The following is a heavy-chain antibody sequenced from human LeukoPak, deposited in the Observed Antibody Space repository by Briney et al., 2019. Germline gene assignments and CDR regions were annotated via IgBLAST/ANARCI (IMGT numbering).Heavy chain of an antibody. CDR2: IYTDGST. CDR3: ARDRGANWFDP. Sequence: PGGSLRLSCAASGFTVSSNYMSWVRQAPGKGLEWLSVIYTDGSTYYADSVKGRFTISRHNSKNTLDLQTNSLRDEDTAVYYCARDRGANWFDPWGQGTLVTVSS. J-gene: IGHJ5*02. D-gene: IGHD1-26*01. V-gene: IGHV3-53*04. CDR1: GFTVSSNY.